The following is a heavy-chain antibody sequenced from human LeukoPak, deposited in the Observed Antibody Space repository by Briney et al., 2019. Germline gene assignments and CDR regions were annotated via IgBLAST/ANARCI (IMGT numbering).Heavy chain of an antibody. CDR1: GFTFSTYA. V-gene: IGHV3-23*01. J-gene: IGHJ4*02. Sequence: GGSLRLSCAVSGFTFSTYAMSWVRQGPGKGLEWVAGVSGSGGSTYYADSVKGRFTISRDDSKNTLDLQMNSLRADDTAVYFCAKCGGNDFWASEYYFENWGQGTLVTVSS. CDR2: VSGSGGST. D-gene: IGHD3-3*01. CDR3: AKCGGNDFWASEYYFEN.